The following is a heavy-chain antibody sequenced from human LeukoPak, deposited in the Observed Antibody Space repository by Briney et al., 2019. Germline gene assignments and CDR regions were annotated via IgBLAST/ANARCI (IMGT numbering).Heavy chain of an antibody. J-gene: IGHJ5*02. D-gene: IGHD6-19*01. V-gene: IGHV3-30*18. CDR3: AKDLHSSGWYPHWFDP. CDR2: ISYDGSNK. CDR1: GFTFSSYG. Sequence: GGSLRLSCAASGFTFSSYGMHWVRQAPGKGLEWVAVISYDGSNKYYADSVKGRFTISRDNSKNTLYLQMNSLRAEDTAVYYCAKDLHSSGWYPHWFDPWGQGTLVTVSS.